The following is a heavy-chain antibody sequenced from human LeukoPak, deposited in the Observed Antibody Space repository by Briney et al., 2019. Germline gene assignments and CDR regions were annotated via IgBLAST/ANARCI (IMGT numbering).Heavy chain of an antibody. CDR3: ARWGGGYCRSTSCYGSGP. Sequence: GESLKISCKVSGYSFTTYWIGWVRQMPGKGLEWMGIIYPGDSDTKYSPSLQGQVTISADKSISTAYLQWSSLKASDTAMYYCARWGGGYCRSTSCYGSGPWGQGTLVTVSP. D-gene: IGHD2-2*01. V-gene: IGHV5-51*01. CDR2: IYPGDSDT. CDR1: GYSFTTYW. J-gene: IGHJ5*02.